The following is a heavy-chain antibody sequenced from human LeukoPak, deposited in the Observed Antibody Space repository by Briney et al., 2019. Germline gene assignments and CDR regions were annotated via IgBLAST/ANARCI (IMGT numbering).Heavy chain of an antibody. V-gene: IGHV6-1*01. CDR2: TYYRSKWYN. Sequence: NPSQTLSLTCAISGDSVSSNSAAWNWIRQSPSRGLEWLGRTYYRSKWYNDYAVSVKSRITINPDTSKNQFSLQLNSVTPEDTAVYYCARDPRIAAAGGGWFDPWGQGTLVTVSS. CDR1: GDSVSSNSAA. J-gene: IGHJ5*02. CDR3: ARDPRIAAAGGGWFDP. D-gene: IGHD6-13*01.